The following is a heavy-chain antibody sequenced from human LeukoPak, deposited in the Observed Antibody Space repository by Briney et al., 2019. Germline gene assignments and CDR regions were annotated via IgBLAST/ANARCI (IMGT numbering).Heavy chain of an antibody. CDR3: ARGPFLPYGEIVDWYFDL. Sequence: ASVKVSCKVSGYTLTELSMHWVRQAPGKGLEWMGSFDPEDGETIYTQNFQGRVTMTEDTSTDTAYMELSSLRSEDTAVYYCARGPFLPYGEIVDWYFDLWGRGTLVTVSS. CDR2: FDPEDGET. J-gene: IGHJ2*01. V-gene: IGHV1-24*01. CDR1: GYTLTELS. D-gene: IGHD4-17*01.